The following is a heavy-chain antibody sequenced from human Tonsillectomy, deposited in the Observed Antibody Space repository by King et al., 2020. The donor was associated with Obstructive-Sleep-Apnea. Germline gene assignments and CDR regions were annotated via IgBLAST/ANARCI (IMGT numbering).Heavy chain of an antibody. CDR1: GFTFIAYS. Sequence: VQLVESGGGVVQPGGSLRLSCAASGFTFIAYSMNWARQAPGKGLEWVSYIDKSSDNIFYADFAKGRFTISRDNAKSLLYLQMNALRADDSAVYYCAREDYYDNSGSERGRYWGQGIPVTVSS. CDR2: IDKSSDNI. V-gene: IGHV3-48*04. CDR3: AREDYYDNSGSERGRY. J-gene: IGHJ4*02. D-gene: IGHD3-22*01.